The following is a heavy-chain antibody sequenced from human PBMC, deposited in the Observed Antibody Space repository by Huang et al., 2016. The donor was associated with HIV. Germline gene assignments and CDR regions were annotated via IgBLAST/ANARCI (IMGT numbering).Heavy chain of an antibody. Sequence: QVQLVQSRAEVKKPGASVKVSCKVSEYTLTELSLHWVRQPPGKGLEWMGGFDPEIGETIYAQKFQGRVTRTEDTATGTAFMELSGLRPEDTAVYYCATGFDVFFDFWGQGTLVTVSS. CDR2: FDPEIGET. CDR1: EYTLTELS. J-gene: IGHJ4*02. D-gene: IGHD3-9*01. V-gene: IGHV1-24*01. CDR3: ATGFDVFFDF.